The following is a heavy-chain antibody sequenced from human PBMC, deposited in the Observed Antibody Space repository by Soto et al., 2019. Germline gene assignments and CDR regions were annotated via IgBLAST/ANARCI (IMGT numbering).Heavy chain of an antibody. CDR3: AREGSIAAAAPSWFDP. V-gene: IGHV3-33*01. D-gene: IGHD6-13*01. CDR2: IWYDGSNK. J-gene: IGHJ5*02. Sequence: QVQLVESGGGVVQPGRSLRLSCAASGFTFSSYGMHWVRQAPGKGLEWVAVIWYDGSNKYYADSVKGRFTISRDNSKNTLYLQMNSLRAEDTAVYYCAREGSIAAAAPSWFDPWGQGTLVTVSS. CDR1: GFTFSSYG.